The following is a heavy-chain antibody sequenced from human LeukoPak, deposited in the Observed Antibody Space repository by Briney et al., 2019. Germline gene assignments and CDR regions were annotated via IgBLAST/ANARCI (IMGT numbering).Heavy chain of an antibody. J-gene: IGHJ4*02. Sequence: GGSLRLSCAASGFTFSDYYMSWIRQAPGKGLEWISYITSSSSYTNYADSVKGRFTISRDNAKNSLYLQMNSLRAEDTAVYYCARAHSSSWYGLGGLDYFDYWGQGTLVTVSS. CDR3: ARAHSSSWYGLGGLDYFDY. CDR1: GFTFSDYY. D-gene: IGHD6-13*01. CDR2: ITSSSSYT. V-gene: IGHV3-11*06.